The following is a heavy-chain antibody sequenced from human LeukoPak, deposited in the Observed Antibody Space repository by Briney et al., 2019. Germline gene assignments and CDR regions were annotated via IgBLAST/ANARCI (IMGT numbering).Heavy chain of an antibody. CDR3: ARAYYYGSGSYYNTYYFDY. CDR2: IYYSGST. V-gene: IGHV4-39*07. CDR1: GGSISSSSYY. D-gene: IGHD3-10*01. Sequence: PSETLSLTCTVSGGSISSSSYYWGWIRQPPGKGLEWIGSIYYSGSTYYNPSLKSRVTISVDTSKNQFSLKLSSVTAADTAVYYCARAYYYGSGSYYNTYYFDYWGQGTLVTVSS. J-gene: IGHJ4*02.